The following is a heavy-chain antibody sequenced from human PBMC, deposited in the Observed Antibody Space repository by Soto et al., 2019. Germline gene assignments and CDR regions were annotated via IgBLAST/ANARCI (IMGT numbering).Heavy chain of an antibody. CDR3: ARNLAAGDY. CDR2: LNPNGGST. D-gene: IGHD6-13*01. CDR1: GYTFTNSY. V-gene: IGHV1-46*01. Sequence: QVQLVQSGVEVKKPGASVKVSCKASGYTFTNSYIHWVRQAPGQGLEWMALLNPNGGSTNYAQNFQGRVTVTRDTSTSTVYMELTSLTSEDTAVYYCARNLAAGDYWGQGTLVTVSS. J-gene: IGHJ4*02.